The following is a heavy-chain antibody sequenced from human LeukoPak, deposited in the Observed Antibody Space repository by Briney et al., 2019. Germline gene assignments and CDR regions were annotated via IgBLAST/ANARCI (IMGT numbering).Heavy chain of an antibody. V-gene: IGHV4-59*01. CDR2: IYYSGST. CDR1: GGYISSYY. D-gene: IGHD2-2*01. J-gene: IGHJ4*02. Sequence: SETLSLTCTVSGGYISSYYWSWIRQPPGKGLEWIGYIYYSGSTNYNPSLKSRVTISVDTSKNQFSLKLSSVTAADTAVYYCAVGVPAAILGYWGQGTLVTVSS. CDR3: AVGVPAAILGY.